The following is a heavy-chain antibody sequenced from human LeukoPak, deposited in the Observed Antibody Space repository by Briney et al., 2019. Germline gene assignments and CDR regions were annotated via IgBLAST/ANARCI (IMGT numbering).Heavy chain of an antibody. CDR1: GGSISSYY. D-gene: IGHD4-17*01. CDR2: IYTSGST. Sequence: SETLSLTCTVSGGSISSYYWSWIRQPAGNGLEWIGRIYTSGSTNYNPSLKSRVTMSVDTSKNQFSLKLSSVTAADTAVYYCARDRGYGDYGPFDYWGQGTLVTVSS. V-gene: IGHV4-4*07. CDR3: ARDRGYGDYGPFDY. J-gene: IGHJ4*02.